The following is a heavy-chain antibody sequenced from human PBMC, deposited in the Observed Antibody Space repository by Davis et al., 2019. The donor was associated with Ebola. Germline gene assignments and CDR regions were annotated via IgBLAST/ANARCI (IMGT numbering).Heavy chain of an antibody. V-gene: IGHV1-18*04. Sequence: ASVKVSCKASGYTFTSYGISWVRQAPGQGLEWMGWISAFKGKTHYAQKFQGRMTLTTDTSTSTAYMELRSLRSDDTAVYYCARDGSYYDTGDDSPWGQGTLITVSS. D-gene: IGHD3-16*01. CDR1: GYTFTSYG. J-gene: IGHJ5*02. CDR3: ARDGSYYDTGDDSP. CDR2: ISAFKGKT.